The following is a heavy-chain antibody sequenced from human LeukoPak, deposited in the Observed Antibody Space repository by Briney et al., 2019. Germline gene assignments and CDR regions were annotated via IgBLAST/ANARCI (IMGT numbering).Heavy chain of an antibody. D-gene: IGHD3-10*01. CDR1: GYTFIAYY. CDR2: INPDSGGT. V-gene: IGHV1-2*02. J-gene: IGHJ4*02. Sequence: ASVKVSCKASGYTFIAYYMHWVRQAPGQGLEWMGWINPDSGGTNYAQKFQGRVTMTRDTSITTAYRELYSLRSDDTAVYYCASELSNKENFDYWGQGTLVTVSS. CDR3: ASELSNKENFDY.